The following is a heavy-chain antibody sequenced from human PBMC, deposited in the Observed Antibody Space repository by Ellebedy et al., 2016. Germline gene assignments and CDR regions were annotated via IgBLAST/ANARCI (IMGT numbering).Heavy chain of an antibody. V-gene: IGHV3-21*01. CDR2: ISSSSSYI. Sequence: GGSLRLSCAASGFTFSSYSMNWVRQAPGKGLEWVSSISSSSSYIYYADSVKGRFTISRDNSKNTLYLQMNSLRAEDTAVYYCARDMVRGVITSNYYYGMDVWGQGTTVTVSS. CDR3: ARDMVRGVITSNYYYGMDV. D-gene: IGHD3-10*01. CDR1: GFTFSSYS. J-gene: IGHJ6*02.